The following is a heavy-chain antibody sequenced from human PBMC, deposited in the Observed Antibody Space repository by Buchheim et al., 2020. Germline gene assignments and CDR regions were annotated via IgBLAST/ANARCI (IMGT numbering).Heavy chain of an antibody. Sequence: QVQLQESGPGLVKPSQTLSLTCTVSGGSISSGGYYWSWIRQHPGKGLAWIGYIYYSGSPYYNPSLKSRVTISVATSQNHVSLKLSSVTAADTAVYYCAREVVSRGWFDPWGQGTL. CDR3: AREVVSRGWFDP. V-gene: IGHV4-31*03. D-gene: IGHD2-15*01. CDR2: IYYSGSP. CDR1: GGSISSGGYY. J-gene: IGHJ5*02.